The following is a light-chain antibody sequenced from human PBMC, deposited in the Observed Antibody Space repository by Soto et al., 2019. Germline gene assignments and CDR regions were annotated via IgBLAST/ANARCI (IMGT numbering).Light chain of an antibody. CDR1: QGISNY. J-gene: IGKJ1*01. V-gene: IGKV1-27*01. Sequence: DIQMTQSPSSLSASVGDRVTITCRASQGISNYLAWYQQKPGKVPKLLIYAASTLQSGVPARFSGSGSGTDFTLTISSLQPEDVATYYCQNYNSATTWTFGQGTKVEIK. CDR2: AAS. CDR3: QNYNSATTWT.